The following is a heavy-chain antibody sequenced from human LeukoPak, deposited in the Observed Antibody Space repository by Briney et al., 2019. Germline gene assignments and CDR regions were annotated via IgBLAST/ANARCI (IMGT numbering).Heavy chain of an antibody. D-gene: IGHD2-21*02. CDR2: INPNSGGT. CDR1: GYTFTGYY. CDR3: ARGSVVTSWAFDI. J-gene: IGHJ3*02. Sequence: EASVKVSCKASGYTFTGYYMHWVRQAPGQGLEWMGWINPNSGGTNYAQKFQGRVTMTRDTSISTAYMELSRLRSDDTAVYYCARGSVVTSWAFDIWGQGTMVTVSS. V-gene: IGHV1-2*02.